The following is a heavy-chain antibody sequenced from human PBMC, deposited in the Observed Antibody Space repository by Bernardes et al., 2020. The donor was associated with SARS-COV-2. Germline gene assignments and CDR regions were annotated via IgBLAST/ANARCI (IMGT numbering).Heavy chain of an antibody. D-gene: IGHD3-22*01. J-gene: IGHJ4*02. CDR3: VRGAYDDISDYFEGHY. V-gene: IGHV1-3*01. CDR1: GYIFTTYA. Sequence: ASVKVSCKASGYIFTTYAMHWVRQAPGQRLEWMGWINPANGKAKYLQQFQGRVTINRDTSASTVYMELSSLKSEDTAVYYCVRGAYDDISDYFEGHYWGQGTLVTVSS. CDR2: INPANGKA.